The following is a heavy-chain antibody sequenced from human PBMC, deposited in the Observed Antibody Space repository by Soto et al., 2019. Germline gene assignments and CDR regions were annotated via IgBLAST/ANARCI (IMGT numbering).Heavy chain of an antibody. Sequence: SETLSLTCAVSGGPISSGGYSWSWIRQPPGKGLEWIGYIYHSGSTYYNPSLKSRVTISVDRSKNQFSLKLSSVTAADTAVYYCAGEDHWFDPWGQGTLVTVSS. J-gene: IGHJ5*02. CDR2: IYHSGST. V-gene: IGHV4-30-2*01. CDR1: GGPISSGGYS. CDR3: AGEDHWFDP.